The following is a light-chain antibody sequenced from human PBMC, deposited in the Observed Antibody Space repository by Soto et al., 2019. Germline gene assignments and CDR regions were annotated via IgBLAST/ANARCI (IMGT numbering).Light chain of an antibody. Sequence: EIVLTQSPGTLSLSPGERATLSCRASQTVGTYLAWYQQKPGQTPRLPRYGASSRATGIPDRFSGSGAGTDFTLTISRLEPEDLAVYSCQQYVSIPLTFGGGTKV. V-gene: IGKV3-20*01. CDR2: GAS. CDR1: QTVGTY. J-gene: IGKJ4*01. CDR3: QQYVSIPLT.